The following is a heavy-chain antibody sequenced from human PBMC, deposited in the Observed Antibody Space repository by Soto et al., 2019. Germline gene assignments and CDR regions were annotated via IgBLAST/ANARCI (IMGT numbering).Heavy chain of an antibody. D-gene: IGHD2-15*01. CDR3: APARRGGGFGGMDV. V-gene: IGHV3-23*01. Sequence: EEQLLESGGGFVQPGRSLRLSCSASEFSLSKYAMAWVRQAPGKGLDWVSAISPIDDSTYYADSVDGRFTISRDKSENKVFLEMANLRVEDTAIYYCAPARRGGGFGGMDVWGQGTTVTVS. J-gene: IGHJ6*02. CDR1: EFSLSKYA. CDR2: ISPIDDST.